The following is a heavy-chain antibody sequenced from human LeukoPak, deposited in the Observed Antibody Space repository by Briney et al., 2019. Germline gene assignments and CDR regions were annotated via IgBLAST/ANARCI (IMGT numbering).Heavy chain of an antibody. V-gene: IGHV1-18*01. CDR2: ISAYNGNT. CDR1: GYTFTSYG. CDR3: ARVGDAYYDFWSGYYPWYHYYYYGMDV. D-gene: IGHD3-3*01. J-gene: IGHJ6*02. Sequence: ASVKVSCKASGYTFTSYGISWVRQAPGQGLEWMGWISAYNGNTNYAQKLQGRVTMTTDTSTSTAYMELRSLRSDDTAVYYCARVGDAYYDFWSGYYPWYHYYYYGMDVWGQGTTVTVSS.